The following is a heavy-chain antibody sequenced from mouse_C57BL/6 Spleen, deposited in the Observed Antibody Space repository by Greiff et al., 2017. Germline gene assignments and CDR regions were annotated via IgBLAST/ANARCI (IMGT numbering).Heavy chain of an antibody. CDR2: IYPGDGDT. V-gene: IGHV1-82*01. CDR1: GYAFSSSW. D-gene: IGHD4-1*01. J-gene: IGHJ3*01. Sequence: QVQLQQSGPELVKPGASVKISCKASGYAFSSSWMNWVKQRPGKGLEWIGRIYPGDGDTNYNGKFKGKATLTADKSSSTAYMQLSSLTSEDSAVYVCARGELGPWFAYWGQGTLVTVSA. CDR3: ARGELGPWFAY.